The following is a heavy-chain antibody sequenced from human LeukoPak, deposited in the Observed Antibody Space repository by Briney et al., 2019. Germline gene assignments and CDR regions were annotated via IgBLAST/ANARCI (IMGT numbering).Heavy chain of an antibody. D-gene: IGHD1-1*01. Sequence: GGSLRLSCTASGFPFIEYSMNWVRQAPGKGLEWISYIGIDSGNTKYADSVRGRFTISADKAKNSLYVQMNSLRVEDTAVYYCARDHNYAFDNWGQGTLVSVAS. CDR3: ARDHNYAFDN. J-gene: IGHJ4*02. CDR1: GFPFIEYS. V-gene: IGHV3-48*01. CDR2: IGIDSGNT.